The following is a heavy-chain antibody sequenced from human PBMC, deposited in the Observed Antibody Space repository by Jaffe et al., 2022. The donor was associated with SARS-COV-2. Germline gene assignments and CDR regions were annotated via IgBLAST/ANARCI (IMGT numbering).Heavy chain of an antibody. D-gene: IGHD1-26*01. J-gene: IGHJ3*02. Sequence: QVQLQQSGPGLVKPSQTLSFTCAISGDSVSSNSATWNWIRQSPSRGLEWLGRTYYRSKWYNDYAVSVKSRITINPDTSKNQFTLQLNSVTPEDTAVYYCARGAVGAKKDAFDIWGQGTMVTVSS. CDR1: GDSVSSNSAT. CDR3: ARGAVGAKKDAFDI. V-gene: IGHV6-1*01. CDR2: TYYRSKWYN.